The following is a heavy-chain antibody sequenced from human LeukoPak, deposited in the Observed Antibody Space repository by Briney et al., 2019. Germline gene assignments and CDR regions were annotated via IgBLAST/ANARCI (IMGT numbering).Heavy chain of an antibody. J-gene: IGHJ4*02. CDR3: AKVMSSGWYFDY. CDR2: ISGSGGST. D-gene: IGHD6-19*01. V-gene: IGHV3-23*01. CDR1: GFTFSSYA. Sequence: QAGGSLRLSCAASGFTFSSYAMSWVRQAPGKGLEWVSAISGSGGSTYYADFVKGRFTISRDNSKSTLYLQMNSLRAEDTAVYYCAKVMSSGWYFDYWGQGTLVTVSS.